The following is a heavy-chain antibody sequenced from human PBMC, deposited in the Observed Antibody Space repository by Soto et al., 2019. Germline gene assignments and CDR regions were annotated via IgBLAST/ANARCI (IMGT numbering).Heavy chain of an antibody. D-gene: IGHD6-13*01. CDR3: AREGVAAAGPDYYGMDV. CDR1: GYTFTGYY. Sequence: QVQLVQSGAEVKKPGASVKVSCKASGYTFTGYYMHWVRQAPGQGLEWMGWINPNSGGTNYAQKLQGWVTMARDTSISTAYMELSRLRSDDTAVYYCAREGVAAAGPDYYGMDVWGQGTTVTVSS. CDR2: INPNSGGT. V-gene: IGHV1-2*04. J-gene: IGHJ6*02.